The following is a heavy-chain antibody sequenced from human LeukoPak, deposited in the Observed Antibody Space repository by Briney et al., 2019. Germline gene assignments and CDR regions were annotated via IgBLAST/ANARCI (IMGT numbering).Heavy chain of an antibody. D-gene: IGHD3-3*01. V-gene: IGHV4-59*08. CDR1: GGSISSYY. CDR2: IYNSGST. CDR3: ARHLKRTYYDFWSGYEPHYYYYGMDV. J-gene: IGHJ6*02. Sequence: KSSETLSLTCTVSGGSISSYYWSWIRQPPGKGREWIGYIYNSGSTNYNPSLKSRVTISVDTSKNQFSLKLSSVTAADTAVYYCARHLKRTYYDFWSGYEPHYYYYGMDVWGQGTTVTVSS.